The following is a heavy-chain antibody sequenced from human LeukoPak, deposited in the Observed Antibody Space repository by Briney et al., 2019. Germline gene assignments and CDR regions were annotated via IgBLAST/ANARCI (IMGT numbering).Heavy chain of an antibody. CDR3: TRDYDILTGYDGTNWFDP. Sequence: NSYATAYAASVKGRFTISRDDSKNTAYLQMNSLKTEDTAVYYCTRDYDILTGYDGTNWFDPWGQGTLVTVSS. D-gene: IGHD3-9*01. CDR2: NSYAT. V-gene: IGHV3-73*01. J-gene: IGHJ5*02.